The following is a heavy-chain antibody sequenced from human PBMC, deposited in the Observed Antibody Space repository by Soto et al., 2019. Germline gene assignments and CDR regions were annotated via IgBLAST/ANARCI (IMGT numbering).Heavy chain of an antibody. V-gene: IGHV3-30-3*01. D-gene: IGHD1-1*01. CDR1: GFTFSSYA. CDR3: ARDRGLDLFYY. Sequence: GGSLRLSCAASGFTFSSYAMHWVRQAPGKGLEWVAVISYDGSNKYYADSVKGRFTISRDNAKNSLYLQMNSLRAEDTAVYYCARDRGLDLFYYWGQGTLVTSPQ. J-gene: IGHJ4*02. CDR2: ISYDGSNK.